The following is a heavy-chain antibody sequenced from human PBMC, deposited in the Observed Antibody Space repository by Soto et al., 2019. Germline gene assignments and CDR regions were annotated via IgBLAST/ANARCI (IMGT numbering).Heavy chain of an antibody. CDR1: GGSISSGGYY. V-gene: IGHV4-31*03. J-gene: IGHJ5*02. CDR3: ARGGGVLMVYAILES. D-gene: IGHD2-8*01. Sequence: QVQLQESGPGLVKPSQTLSLTCTVSGGSISSGGYYWSWVRQHPGKGLEWIGYIYYRGRTYYSPSLKSRVTIAVDTSKNQFSLSLSSVTAADTAVYCCARGGGVLMVYAILESWGQGTLVTVSS. CDR2: IYYRGRT.